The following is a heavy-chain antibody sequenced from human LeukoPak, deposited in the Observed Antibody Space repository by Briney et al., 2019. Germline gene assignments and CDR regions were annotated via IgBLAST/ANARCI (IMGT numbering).Heavy chain of an antibody. V-gene: IGHV3-23*01. D-gene: IGHD1-26*01. J-gene: IGHJ4*02. Sequence: PGGSLRLSCAASGFTFSSYAMSWVRQAPGKGLEWVSAISGSGGSTYYADSVKGRFTISRDNSKNTLYLQMNSLRAEDTAVYYCAKAQSRVGATTLLYFDYWGQGTLVTVSS. CDR3: AKAQSRVGATTLLYFDY. CDR2: ISGSGGST. CDR1: GFTFSSYA.